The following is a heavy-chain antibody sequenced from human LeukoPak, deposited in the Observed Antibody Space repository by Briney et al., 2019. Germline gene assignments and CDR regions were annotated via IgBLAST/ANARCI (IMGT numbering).Heavy chain of an antibody. CDR3: ASAYGDYESLFDY. CDR2: ISYDGSNK. J-gene: IGHJ4*02. D-gene: IGHD4-17*01. V-gene: IGHV3-30*04. Sequence: PGGSLRLSCAASGFTFSSYAMHWVRQAPGKGLEWVAVISYDGSNKYYADSVKGRFTISRDNSKNTLYLQMNSLRAEDTAVYYCASAYGDYESLFDYWGQGTLVTVSS. CDR1: GFTFSSYA.